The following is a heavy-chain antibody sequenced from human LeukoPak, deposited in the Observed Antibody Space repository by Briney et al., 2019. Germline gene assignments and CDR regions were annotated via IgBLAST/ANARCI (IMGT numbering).Heavy chain of an antibody. Sequence: PGGSLRLSCAASGFTFSIYAMYWVRQAPGKGLEYVSAISSNGARTYYADSVNGRFNISRDNSKNTVSLQMGSLRTEDMAVYYCATQNQLSVTTSLDYWGQGTLVTVSS. D-gene: IGHD4-17*01. CDR2: ISSNGART. V-gene: IGHV3-64*02. CDR1: GFTFSIYA. J-gene: IGHJ4*02. CDR3: ATQNQLSVTTSLDY.